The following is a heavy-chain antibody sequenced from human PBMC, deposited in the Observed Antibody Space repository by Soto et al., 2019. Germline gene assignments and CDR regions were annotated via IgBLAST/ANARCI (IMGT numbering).Heavy chain of an antibody. CDR1: GYSFTSYW. V-gene: IGHV5-51*01. Sequence: PGESLKISCKGSGYSFTSYWIGWVRQMPGKGLEWMGIIYPGDSDTRYSPSFQGQVTISADKSISTAYLQWSSLKASDTAMYYCARHLDSSGWTGGYYYVMDVWGQRTTVTVSS. CDR2: IYPGDSDT. J-gene: IGHJ6*02. CDR3: ARHLDSSGWTGGYYYVMDV. D-gene: IGHD6-19*01.